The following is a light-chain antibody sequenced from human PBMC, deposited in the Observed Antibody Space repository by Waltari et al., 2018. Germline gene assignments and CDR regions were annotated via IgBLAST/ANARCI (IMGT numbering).Light chain of an antibody. J-gene: IGKJ4*01. V-gene: IGKV3-20*01. CDR1: QSVSSNY. CDR2: GAS. Sequence: EIALTQSPGSLSSSQGERATLPCRASQSVSSNYLAWCQQKPGQAPMLLIYGASTRATGIPDRFSGSGSGTDFTLTITRLEPEECAVYYCQQYASSPLTFGGGTKVEIK. CDR3: QQYASSPLT.